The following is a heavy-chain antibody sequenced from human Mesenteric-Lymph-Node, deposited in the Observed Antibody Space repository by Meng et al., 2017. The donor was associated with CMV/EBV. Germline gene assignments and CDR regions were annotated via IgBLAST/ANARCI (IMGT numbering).Heavy chain of an antibody. CDR3: ARERGYCSSTSCYRDRGGNFDY. Sequence: GGSLRLSCAASGFTFSSYWMHWVRQAPGKGLGGVSRINSDGSSTSYADSVKGRFTISRDNAKNTLYLQMNSLRAEDTAVYYCARERGYCSSTSCYRDRGGNFDYWGQGTLVTVSS. CDR1: GFTFSSYW. D-gene: IGHD2-2*02. V-gene: IGHV3-74*01. CDR2: INSDGSST. J-gene: IGHJ4*02.